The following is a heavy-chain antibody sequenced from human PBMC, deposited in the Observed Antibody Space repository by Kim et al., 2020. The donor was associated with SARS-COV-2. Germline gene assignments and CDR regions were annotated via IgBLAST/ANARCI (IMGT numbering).Heavy chain of an antibody. J-gene: IGHJ4*02. CDR2: ISGSGGST. CDR3: AKDPGTITFGGVIVIGAFDY. CDR1: GFTFSSYA. D-gene: IGHD3-16*02. V-gene: IGHV3-23*01. Sequence: GGSLRLSCAASGFTFSSYAMSWVRQAPGKGLEWVSAISGSGGSTYYADSVKGRFTLSRDNSKNTLYLQMNSLRAEDTAVYYCAKDPGTITFGGVIVIGAFDYWRQGTLVTVSS.